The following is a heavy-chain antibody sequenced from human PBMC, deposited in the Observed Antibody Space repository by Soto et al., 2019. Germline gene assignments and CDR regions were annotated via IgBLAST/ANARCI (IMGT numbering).Heavy chain of an antibody. CDR3: AKVLGYCTSSSCSREAFYYYGMDV. V-gene: IGHV3-30*18. CDR2: ISYDGGNK. J-gene: IGHJ6*02. CDR1: GFTFSSYG. Sequence: GGSLRLSCAASGFTFSSYGMHWVRQAPGKGLEWVAVISYDGGNKYHADSVKGRFTISRDNPKNTVYLQMNSLRPEDTAVYYCAKVLGYCTSSSCSREAFYYYGMDVWGQGTTVTVSS. D-gene: IGHD2-2*01.